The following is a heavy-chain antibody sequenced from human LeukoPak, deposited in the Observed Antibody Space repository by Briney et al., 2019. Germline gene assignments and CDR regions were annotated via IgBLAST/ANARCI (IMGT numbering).Heavy chain of an antibody. D-gene: IGHD3-16*02. J-gene: IGHJ5*02. CDR2: INPNSGGT. CDR1: GYTFTSYG. V-gene: IGHV1-2*02. CDR3: ARANDYVWGSYRP. Sequence: GASVKVSCKASGYTFTSYGISWVRQAPGQGLEWMGWINPNSGGTNYAQKFQGRVTMTRDTSISTAYMELSRLRSDDMAVYYCARANDYVWGSYRPWGQGTLVTVSS.